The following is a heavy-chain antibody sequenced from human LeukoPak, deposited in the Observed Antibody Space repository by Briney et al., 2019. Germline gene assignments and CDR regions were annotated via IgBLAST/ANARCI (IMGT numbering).Heavy chain of an antibody. V-gene: IGHV3-23*01. D-gene: IGHD4-17*01. CDR2: ISGSGGST. Sequence: GGSLRLSCAASGFTFSSYAMSWVRQAPGKGLEWVSVISGSGGSTYYADSVKGRFTISRDNSKNTLYLQMNSLRAEDTAVYYCAKGLTTHYYYGMDVWGQGTTVTVSS. CDR3: AKGLTTHYYYGMDV. J-gene: IGHJ6*02. CDR1: GFTFSSYA.